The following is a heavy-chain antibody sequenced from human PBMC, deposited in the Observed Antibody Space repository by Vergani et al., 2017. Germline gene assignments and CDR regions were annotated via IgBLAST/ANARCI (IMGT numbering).Heavy chain of an antibody. V-gene: IGHV3-48*01. Sequence: EVQLVESGGGLVQPGGSLRLSCAASGFTFSSYSMNWVRQAPGKGLEWVSYNSSSSSTIYYADSVKGRFTISRDNAKNSLYLQMNSLRAEDTAVYYCARDSRGYGPSSSXWYESSYYYYYMDVWGKGTTVTVSS. D-gene: IGHD6-19*01. CDR1: GFTFSSYS. CDR2: NSSSSSTI. CDR3: ARDSRGYGPSSSXWYESSYYYYYMDV. J-gene: IGHJ6*03.